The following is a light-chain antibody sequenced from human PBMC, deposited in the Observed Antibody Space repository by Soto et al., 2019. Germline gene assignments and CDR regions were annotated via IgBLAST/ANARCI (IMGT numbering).Light chain of an antibody. V-gene: IGKV3-20*01. J-gene: IGKJ1*01. CDR3: PQDGSSPWT. CDR2: GAS. Sequence: KGLTQSPGTQYLSPGERATLSCRASQSVSSSYLAWYQQKPGQAPRLLIYGASSRATGIPDRFSGSGSGTDFTLTISRLEPEDFAVYYCPQDGSSPWTFGQGTKV. CDR1: QSVSSSY.